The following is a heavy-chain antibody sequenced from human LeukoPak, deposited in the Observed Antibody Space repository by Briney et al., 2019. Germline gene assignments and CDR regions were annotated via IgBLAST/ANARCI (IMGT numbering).Heavy chain of an antibody. D-gene: IGHD3-10*01. CDR3: TRAAYGSGSFSDY. CDR2: IRSKAYGGTT. V-gene: IGHV3-49*04. J-gene: IGHJ4*02. CDR1: GFTFGDYA. Sequence: GRSLRLSCTASGFTFGDYAMSWVRQAPGKGREGVGFIRSKAYGGTTEYAASVKGRFTNSRDDSKSIAYLQMNSLKTEDTAVYYCTRAAYGSGSFSDYWGQGTLVTVSS.